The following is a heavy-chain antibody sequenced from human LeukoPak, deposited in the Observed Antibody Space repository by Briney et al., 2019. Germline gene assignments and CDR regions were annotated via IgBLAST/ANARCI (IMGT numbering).Heavy chain of an antibody. V-gene: IGHV3-66*01. CDR2: IYSGGST. D-gene: IGHD3-10*01. Sequence: GGSLRLSCAASGFTFSSHGMNWVRQAPGKGLEWVSVIYSGGSTYYADSVKGRFTISRDNSKNTLYLQMNSLRAEDTAVYYCARVPGFIWGQGTLVTVSS. CDR3: ARVPGFI. J-gene: IGHJ4*02. CDR1: GFTFSSHG.